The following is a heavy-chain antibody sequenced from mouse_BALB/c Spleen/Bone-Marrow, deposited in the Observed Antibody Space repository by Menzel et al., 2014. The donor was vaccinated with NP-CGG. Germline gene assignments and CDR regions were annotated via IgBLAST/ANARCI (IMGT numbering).Heavy chain of an antibody. CDR2: IDPANGNT. Sequence: EVKLVESGAELVKPGASVKLSCTASGFNIKDTYMHWVKQRPEQGLEWVGRIDPANGNTKYDPKFQGKATITADTSSNTAYLQLSSLTPEDTAVYYCATSTAGFAYWGQGTLVTVSA. CDR1: GFNIKDTY. J-gene: IGHJ3*01. V-gene: IGHV14-3*02. D-gene: IGHD1-2*01. CDR3: ATSTAGFAY.